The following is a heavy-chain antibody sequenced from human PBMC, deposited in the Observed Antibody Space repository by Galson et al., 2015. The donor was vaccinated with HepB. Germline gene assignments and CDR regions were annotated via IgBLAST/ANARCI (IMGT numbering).Heavy chain of an antibody. CDR3: ARAKGGNYYDSSACNPYFDY. J-gene: IGHJ4*02. CDR1: GYTFTSYG. CDR2: ISAYNGNT. Sequence: SVKVSCKASGYTFTSYGISWVRQAPGQGLEWMGWISAYNGNTNYAQKLQGRVTMTTDTSTSTAYMELRSLRSDDTAVYYCARAKGGNYYDSSACNPYFDYWGQGTLVTVSS. V-gene: IGHV1-18*04. D-gene: IGHD3-22*01.